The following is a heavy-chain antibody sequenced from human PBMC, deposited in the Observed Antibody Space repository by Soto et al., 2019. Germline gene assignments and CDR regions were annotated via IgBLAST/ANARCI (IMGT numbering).Heavy chain of an antibody. CDR3: ATSHINCSGGSCYSYDY. CDR1: GFTFSSYA. D-gene: IGHD2-15*01. J-gene: IGHJ4*02. V-gene: IGHV3-23*01. Sequence: EVQLLESGGGLVQPGGSLRLSCAASGFTFSSYAMSWVRQAPGKGLEWVSAISGSGGSTYYADSVKGRFTISRDNSKNTLYLQMNSLSAEDTAVYYCATSHINCSGGSCYSYDYWGQGTLVTVSS. CDR2: ISGSGGST.